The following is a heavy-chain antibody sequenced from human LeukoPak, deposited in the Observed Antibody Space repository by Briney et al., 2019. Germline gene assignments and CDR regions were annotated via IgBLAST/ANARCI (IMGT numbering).Heavy chain of an antibody. V-gene: IGHV3-33*06. D-gene: IGHD3-9*01. CDR1: GFTFSSYG. J-gene: IGHJ5*02. CDR2: IWYDGSNK. CDR3: AKDQGTTYSDILTGYYQENWFDP. Sequence: GGSLRLSCAASGFTFSSYGMHWVRQAPGKGLEWVAVIWYDGSNKYYADSVKGRFTISRDNSKNTLYLQMNSLRAEDTAVYYCAKDQGTTYSDILTGYYQENWFDPWGQGTLVTVSS.